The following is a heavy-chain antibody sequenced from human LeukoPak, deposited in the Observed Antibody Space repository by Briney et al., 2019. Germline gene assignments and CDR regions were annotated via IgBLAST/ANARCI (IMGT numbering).Heavy chain of an antibody. CDR1: GFSFSTYW. V-gene: IGHV3-30-3*01. Sequence: GGSLRLSCAASGFSFSTYWMHWVRQAPGKGLEWVAVISYDGSNKYHADSVKGRFTISRDNSKNTLYLQMNSLRAEDTAVYYCARETGSAVGSTDFDYWGQGTLVTVSS. CDR2: ISYDGSNK. J-gene: IGHJ4*02. CDR3: ARETGSAVGSTDFDY. D-gene: IGHD4-17*01.